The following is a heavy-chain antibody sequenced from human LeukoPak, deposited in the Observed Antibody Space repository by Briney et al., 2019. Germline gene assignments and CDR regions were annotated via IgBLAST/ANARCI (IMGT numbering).Heavy chain of an antibody. CDR2: ISGSGGST. V-gene: IGHV3-23*01. CDR1: GFTVSSNY. D-gene: IGHD6-13*01. CDR3: AKDIDRWYGYYFDY. J-gene: IGHJ4*02. Sequence: GGSLRLSCAASGFTVSSNYMSWVRQAPGKGLEWVSAISGSGGSTYYADSVKGRFTISRDNSKNTLYLQMNSLRAEDTAVYYCAKDIDRWYGYYFDYWGQGTLVTVSS.